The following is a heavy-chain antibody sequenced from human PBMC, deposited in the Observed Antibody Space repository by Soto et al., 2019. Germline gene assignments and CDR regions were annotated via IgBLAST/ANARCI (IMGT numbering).Heavy chain of an antibody. CDR3: SIGSWSGEVFDI. J-gene: IGHJ3*02. CDR2: IIPMLGVR. V-gene: IGHV1-69*02. D-gene: IGHD2-21*01. CDR1: GGTFSTYS. Sequence: QVQLVQSGAEVKKPGSSVKVSCKDSGGTFSTYSMFWVRQAPGQGLEWMGRIIPMLGVRNYARRFQDRVTITADKSTATVHMELSSLRSEDTALYYCSIGSWSGEVFDIWGQGTMVTVSS.